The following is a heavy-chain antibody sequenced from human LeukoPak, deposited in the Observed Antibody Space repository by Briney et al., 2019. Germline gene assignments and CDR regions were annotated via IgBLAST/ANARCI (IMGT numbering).Heavy chain of an antibody. J-gene: IGHJ4*02. CDR1: GGSISSRSYY. CDR2: IYYNGST. CDR3: ARRGGYSYGPFDY. V-gene: IGHV4-39*01. Sequence: PSETLSLTCTVSGGSISSRSYYWGWIRQPPGKGLEWIGNIYYNGSTYNPSLKSRVTISVDPSKSQFSLNLTSVTAADTAVYYCARRGGYSYGPFDYWGQGTLVTVSS. D-gene: IGHD5-18*01.